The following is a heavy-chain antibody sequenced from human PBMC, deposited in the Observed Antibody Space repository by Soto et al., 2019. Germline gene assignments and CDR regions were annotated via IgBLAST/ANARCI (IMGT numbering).Heavy chain of an antibody. J-gene: IGHJ6*02. D-gene: IGHD2-15*01. CDR3: ARDLEGYCSGGSCYYYYGMDV. Sequence: KTGGSLRLSCAASGFTFSDYYMSWIRQAPGKGLEWVSYISSSSSYTNYADSVKGRFTISRDNAKNSLYLQMNSLRAEDTAVYYCARDLEGYCSGGSCYYYYGMDVWGQGTTVTVSS. CDR1: GFTFSDYY. CDR2: ISSSSSYT. V-gene: IGHV3-11*06.